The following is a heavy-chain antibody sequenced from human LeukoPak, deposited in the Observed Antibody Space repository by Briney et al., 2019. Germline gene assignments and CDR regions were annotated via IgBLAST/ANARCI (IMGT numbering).Heavy chain of an antibody. CDR2: IWYDGSNK. CDR1: GFIFSSYG. V-gene: IGHV3-33*01. D-gene: IGHD6-19*01. CDR3: ARGGSSGWYEIDY. Sequence: GGSLRLSCAASGFIFSSYGMHWVRQAPGKGLEWVAVIWYDGSNKYYADSVKGRFTISRDNSKNTLYLQMNSLRAEDTAVYYCARGGSSGWYEIDYWGQGTLVTVSS. J-gene: IGHJ4*02.